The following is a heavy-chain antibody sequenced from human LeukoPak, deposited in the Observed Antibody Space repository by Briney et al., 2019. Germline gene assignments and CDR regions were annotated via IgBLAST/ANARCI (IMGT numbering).Heavy chain of an antibody. D-gene: IGHD5-18*01. Sequence: GSLRLSCAASGFTVSSNYMSWVRQAPGKGLEWVSVIYSGGSTYYADSVKGRFTISRDNSKNTLYLQMNSLRAEDTAVYSCARGYNYGVPFDYWGQGTLVTVSS. V-gene: IGHV3-53*01. CDR3: ARGYNYGVPFDY. CDR2: IYSGGST. J-gene: IGHJ4*02. CDR1: GFTVSSNY.